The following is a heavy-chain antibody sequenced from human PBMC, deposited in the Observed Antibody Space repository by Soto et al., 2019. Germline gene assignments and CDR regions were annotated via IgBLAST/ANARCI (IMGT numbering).Heavy chain of an antibody. D-gene: IGHD6-19*01. J-gene: IGHJ5*02. Sequence: QLQLQESGPGLVKPSETLSLTCSVSGGSISSSSYYWGWIRQPPGKGLEWIGSIYYSGSIYDNPSLKSRVTISVDTSKNQFSLKLSSVTAAETAVYYCARQSSGWYNWFDPWGQGTLVTVSS. CDR1: GGSISSSSYY. CDR3: ARQSSGWYNWFDP. CDR2: IYYSGSI. V-gene: IGHV4-39*01.